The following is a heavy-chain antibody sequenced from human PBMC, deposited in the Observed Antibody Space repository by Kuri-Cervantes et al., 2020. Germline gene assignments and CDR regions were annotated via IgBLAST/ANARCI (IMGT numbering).Heavy chain of an antibody. J-gene: IGHJ5*02. CDR1: GFTFSSYA. V-gene: IGHV3-23*01. Sequence: GESLKISCATSGFTFSSYAMSWVRQAPGKGLEWVSAISGIGGSTYYADSVKGRFTISRDNSKNTLYLQMHSLRAEDTAVYYCAKSPSIAALNWFDPWGQGTLVTVSS. D-gene: IGHD6-6*01. CDR3: AKSPSIAALNWFDP. CDR2: ISGIGGST.